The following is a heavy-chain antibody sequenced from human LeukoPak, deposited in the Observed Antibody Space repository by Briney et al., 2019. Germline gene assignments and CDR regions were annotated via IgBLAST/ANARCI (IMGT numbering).Heavy chain of an antibody. V-gene: IGHV4-61*02. CDR1: GGSISSGSYY. CDR3: ARNKVPWYYFDY. CDR2: IYTSGST. Sequence: PSQTLSLTCTVSGGSISSGSYYWSWIRQPAGKGLEWIGRIYTSGSTNYNPSLKSRVTISVDTSKNQFSLKLSSVTAADTAVYYCARNKVPWYYFDYWGQGTLVTVSS. J-gene: IGHJ4*02. D-gene: IGHD2-8*02.